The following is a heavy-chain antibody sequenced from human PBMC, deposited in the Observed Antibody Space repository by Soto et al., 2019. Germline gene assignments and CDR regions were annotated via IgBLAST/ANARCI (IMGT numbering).Heavy chain of an antibody. CDR3: ARDVTSNHNCFAL. CDR1: GGSLKSGGYY. D-gene: IGHD2-2*01. Sequence: QVQLQESGPGLVKPSQTLSLTCTVSGGSLKSGGYYWSWIRQHPGRGLEWIGYIYYTGRTYYNPSLESRVNVSVDTSKNQFSLKLSSVTAADTAVYYCARDVTSNHNCFALWGHGTLVTVSS. CDR2: IYYTGRT. J-gene: IGHJ5*02. V-gene: IGHV4-31*02.